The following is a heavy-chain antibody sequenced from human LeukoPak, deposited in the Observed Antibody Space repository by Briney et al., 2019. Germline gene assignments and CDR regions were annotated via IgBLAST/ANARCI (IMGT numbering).Heavy chain of an antibody. CDR3: ARGAGPRITMVRGPKHNWFDP. CDR2: MNPNSGNT. J-gene: IGHJ5*02. Sequence: ASVKVSCKASGYTFNTYGITWVRQAPGQGLEWMGWMNPNSGNTGYAQKFQGRVTITRNTSISTAYMELSSLRSEDTAVYYCARGAGPRITMVRGPKHNWFDPWGQGTLVTVSS. D-gene: IGHD3-10*01. V-gene: IGHV1-8*03. CDR1: GYTFNTYG.